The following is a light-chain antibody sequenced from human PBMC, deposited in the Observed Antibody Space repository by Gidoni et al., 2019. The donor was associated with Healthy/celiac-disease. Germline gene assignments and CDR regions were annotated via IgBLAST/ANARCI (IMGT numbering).Light chain of an antibody. CDR3: RQYYSYPYT. Sequence: AIRTTQSPSSLPASTGDRVTITCRASQGISSYLAWYQQKPGKAPKLLIYAASTLQSGVPSRFSGSGSGTDFTLTISCLQSEEFATCYCRQYYSYPYTFGQGTKLEIK. J-gene: IGKJ2*01. CDR2: AAS. CDR1: QGISSY. V-gene: IGKV1-8*01.